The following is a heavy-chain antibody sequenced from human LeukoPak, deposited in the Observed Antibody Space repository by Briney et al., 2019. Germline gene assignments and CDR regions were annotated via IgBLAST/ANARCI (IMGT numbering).Heavy chain of an antibody. CDR3: ARVPPPSIAAAGTTDY. CDR1: GYTFTSYY. V-gene: IGHV1-46*01. CDR2: INPSGGST. D-gene: IGHD6-13*01. J-gene: IGHJ4*02. Sequence: ASVKVSCTASGYTFTSYYMHWVRQAPGQGLEWMGIINPSGGSTSYAQKFQGRVTMTRDMSTSTVYMELSSLRSEDTAVYYCARVPPPSIAAAGTTDYWGQGTLVTVSS.